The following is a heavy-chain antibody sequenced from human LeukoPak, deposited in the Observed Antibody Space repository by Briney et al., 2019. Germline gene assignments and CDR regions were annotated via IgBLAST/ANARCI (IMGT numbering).Heavy chain of an antibody. V-gene: IGHV1-2*06. J-gene: IGHJ4*02. CDR3: ARVWGYSSSWYVY. D-gene: IGHD6-13*01. CDR2: INPNSGGT. CDR1: GYTFTDYY. Sequence: ASVKVSCKASGYTFTDYYMHWVRQAPGQGLEWMGRINPNSGGTNYAQKFQGRVTMTRDTSISTAYMELSRLRSDDTAVYYCARVWGYSSSWYVYWGQGTLVTVSS.